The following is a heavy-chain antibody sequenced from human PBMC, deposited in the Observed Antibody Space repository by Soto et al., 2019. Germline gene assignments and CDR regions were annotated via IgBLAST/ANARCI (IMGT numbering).Heavy chain of an antibody. Sequence: QVQLVQSGAEVKKPGASVKVSCKASGYTFTSYGISWVRQAPGQVLEWMGWISGYNGNTKYAQKLQGRVTMTTDTSTCTAYMELRRLRSDDTAVYYCARDLGGQIVDYWGQGTLVTVSS. D-gene: IGHD1-26*01. CDR1: GYTFTSYG. CDR2: ISGYNGNT. V-gene: IGHV1-18*01. CDR3: ARDLGGQIVDY. J-gene: IGHJ4*02.